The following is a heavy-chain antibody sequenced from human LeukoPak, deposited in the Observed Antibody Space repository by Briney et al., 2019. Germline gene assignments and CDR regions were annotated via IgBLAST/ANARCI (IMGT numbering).Heavy chain of an antibody. Sequence: GGSLRLSCAASGFTFSSYGMHWVRQAPGKGLEWVAVIWYDGSNKYYADSVKGRFTISRDNSKNTLYLQMNSLRAEDTAVYYCAKAGPTYYYGSSGYYYGDYWGQGTLVTVSS. CDR3: AKAGPTYYYGSSGYYYGDY. CDR2: IWYDGSNK. J-gene: IGHJ4*02. V-gene: IGHV3-33*06. D-gene: IGHD3-22*01. CDR1: GFTFSSYG.